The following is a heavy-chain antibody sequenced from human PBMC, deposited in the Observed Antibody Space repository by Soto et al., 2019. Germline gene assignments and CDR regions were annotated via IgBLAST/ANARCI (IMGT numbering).Heavy chain of an antibody. Sequence: GESLKISCKGSGYSFTSYWIGWVRQMPGKGLEWMGIIYPGDSDTRYSPSFQGQVTISADKSISTAYLQWSSLKASDTAMYYCAAGSGASYYYYGMDVWGQGTTVTVSS. V-gene: IGHV5-51*01. D-gene: IGHD1-26*01. CDR1: GYSFTSYW. CDR2: IYPGDSDT. J-gene: IGHJ6*02. CDR3: AAGSGASYYYYGMDV.